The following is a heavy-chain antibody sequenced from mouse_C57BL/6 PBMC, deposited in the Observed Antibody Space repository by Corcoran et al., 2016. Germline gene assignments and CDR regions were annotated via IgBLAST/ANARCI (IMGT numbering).Heavy chain of an antibody. J-gene: IGHJ3*01. CDR2: ISYDGSN. V-gene: IGHV3-6*01. CDR1: GYSITSGYY. D-gene: IGHD2-5*01. Sequence: DVQLQESGPGLVKPSQSLSLTCSVTGYSITSGYYWNWIRQFPGNKLEWMGYISYDGSNNYNPSLKNRSSITRDTSKNQFFLKLNSVTTEDTATYYCARNLYSNPFAYWGQGTVVTVSA. CDR3: ARNLYSNPFAY.